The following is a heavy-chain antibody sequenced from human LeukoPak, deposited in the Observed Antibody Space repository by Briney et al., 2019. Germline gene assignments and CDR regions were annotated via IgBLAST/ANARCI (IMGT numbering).Heavy chain of an antibody. CDR1: GFTLSDYW. J-gene: IGHJ4*02. CDR3: ARGGVVAAFDY. D-gene: IGHD2-15*01. V-gene: IGHV3-74*01. Sequence: TGGSLRLSCAASGFTLSDYWMHWVRQAPGKGLVWVSHITNDGSSTNYADPVKGRFTISRDSAKNTLYLQMNSLRAEDTAVYYCARGGVVAAFDYWGQGTLVTVSS. CDR2: ITNDGSST.